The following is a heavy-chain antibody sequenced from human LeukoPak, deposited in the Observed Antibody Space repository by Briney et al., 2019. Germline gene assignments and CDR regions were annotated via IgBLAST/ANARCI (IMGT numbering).Heavy chain of an antibody. CDR1: GGSFSSYY. V-gene: IGHV4-59*01. CDR3: ARDVSGSWYEGWYFDL. Sequence: PPETLSLTCTVSGGSFSSYYWSWIRQSPGKGLEWIGYIYSSGSTNYNPSLKSRVTISVDTSKNQFSLKLSSVTAADTAVYYCARDVSGSWYEGWYFDLWGRGTLVTVSS. J-gene: IGHJ2*01. D-gene: IGHD6-13*01. CDR2: IYSSGST.